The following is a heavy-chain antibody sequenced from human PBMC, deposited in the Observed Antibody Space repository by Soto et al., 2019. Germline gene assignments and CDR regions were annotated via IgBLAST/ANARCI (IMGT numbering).Heavy chain of an antibody. Sequence: GGSLRLSCAASGFTFSSYAMSWVRQAPGKGLEWVSAITGNDGSTFYADSVKGRFTISRDNSKNTLYLQMNSLRAEDTAVYYCAKERQKSSGPRGAFDIWGQGTMVTVSS. D-gene: IGHD6-19*01. CDR2: ITGNDGST. CDR3: AKERQKSSGPRGAFDI. V-gene: IGHV3-23*01. CDR1: GFTFSSYA. J-gene: IGHJ3*02.